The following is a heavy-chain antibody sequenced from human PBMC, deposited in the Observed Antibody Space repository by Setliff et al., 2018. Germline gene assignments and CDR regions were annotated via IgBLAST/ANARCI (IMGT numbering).Heavy chain of an antibody. CDR2: INSDGSST. Sequence: GGSLRLSCAASGFTFSSYWTHWVRQAPGKGLVWVSRINSDGSSTSYADSVKGRFTISRDNAKSFLYLQMNSLRPDDTAFYYCAKDIGSYYYWGQGTLVTSPQ. D-gene: IGHD1-26*01. CDR1: GFTFSSYW. J-gene: IGHJ4*02. CDR3: AKDIGSYYY. V-gene: IGHV3-74*01.